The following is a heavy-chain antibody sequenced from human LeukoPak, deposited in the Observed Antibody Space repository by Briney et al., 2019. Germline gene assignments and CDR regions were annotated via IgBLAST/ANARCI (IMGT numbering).Heavy chain of an antibody. CDR1: GFTFSSYS. D-gene: IGHD2-2*01. Sequence: GGSLRLSCAASGFTFSSYSMNWVCQAPGKGLEWVSAIDPSSTYIYYADSVKGRFTISRDNAENSLYLQMNSLRVEDTAVYYCARAPTVLVGYCSSSSCQADYWGQGTLVTVSS. J-gene: IGHJ4*02. CDR3: ARAPTVLVGYCSSSSCQADY. CDR2: IDPSSTYI. V-gene: IGHV3-21*01.